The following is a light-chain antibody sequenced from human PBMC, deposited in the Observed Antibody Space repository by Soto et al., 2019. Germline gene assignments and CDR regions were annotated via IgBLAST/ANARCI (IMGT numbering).Light chain of an antibody. CDR2: EVS. Sequence: QSALTQPASASGSPGQSITISCTGTSSDVGSHNLVSWYQQHPGQAPKLMIYEVSKRPLGVSARFSASTSGNTASLTISGFQAEDEADYYCCSYGGSRAVFGGGTQLTVL. CDR1: SSDVGSHNL. V-gene: IGLV2-23*02. J-gene: IGLJ7*01. CDR3: CSYGGSRAV.